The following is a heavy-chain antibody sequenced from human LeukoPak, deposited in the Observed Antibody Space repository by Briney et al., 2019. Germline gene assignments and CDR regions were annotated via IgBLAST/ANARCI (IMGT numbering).Heavy chain of an antibody. CDR1: GFTFSSYG. CDR3: AKVCSGGSCGYGMDV. J-gene: IGHJ6*02. CDR2: ISYDGSNK. D-gene: IGHD2-15*01. V-gene: IGHV3-30*18. Sequence: PGGSLRLSCAASGFTFSSYGMHWVRQAPGKGLEWVAVISYDGSNKYYADSVKGRFTISRDNSKNTLYLQMNSLRAEDTAVYYCAKVCSGGSCGYGMDVWGQGTTVTVSS.